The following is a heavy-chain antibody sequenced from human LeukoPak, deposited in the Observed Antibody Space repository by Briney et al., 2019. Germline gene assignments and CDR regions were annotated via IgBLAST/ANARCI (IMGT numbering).Heavy chain of an antibody. V-gene: IGHV4-38-2*02. D-gene: IGHD3-9*01. J-gene: IGHJ3*02. Sequence: SETLSLTCTVSGYSISSGYYWGWIRQPPGKGLEWIGSIYYSGSTYYNPSLKSRVTISVDTSKNQFSLKLSSVTAADTAVYYCARLSTVLRYFDWSSLDAFDIWGQGTMVTVSS. CDR1: GYSISSGYY. CDR3: ARLSTVLRYFDWSSLDAFDI. CDR2: IYYSGST.